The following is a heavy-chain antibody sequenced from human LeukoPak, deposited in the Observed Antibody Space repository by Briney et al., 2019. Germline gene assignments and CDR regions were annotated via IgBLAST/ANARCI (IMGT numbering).Heavy chain of an antibody. D-gene: IGHD3-22*01. CDR3: AMPSSPYYYDSSGLRDAFDI. CDR1: GFTFSSYA. CDR2: ISSSGSTI. Sequence: PGGSLRLSCAASGFTFSSYAMSWIRQAPGKGLEWVSYISSSGSTIYYADSVKGRFTISRDNSKNTLYLQMNSLRAEDTAVYYCAMPSSPYYYDSSGLRDAFDIWGQGTMVTVSS. V-gene: IGHV3-48*01. J-gene: IGHJ3*02.